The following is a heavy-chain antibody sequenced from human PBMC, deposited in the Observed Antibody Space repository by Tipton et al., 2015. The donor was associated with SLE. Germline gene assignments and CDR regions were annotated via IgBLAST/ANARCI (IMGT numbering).Heavy chain of an antibody. CDR1: GVSISSSSFY. D-gene: IGHD4-17*01. CDR2: MSYRGTT. Sequence: TLSLTCNVSGVSISSSSFYWGWIRQPPGKGLEWIGSMSYRGTTYYNPSLKSRVTISADTSKNQFSLRLRSLTAADTAVYYCARHAGDYAYFDSWGQGTLVTVSS. J-gene: IGHJ4*02. V-gene: IGHV4-39*01. CDR3: ARHAGDYAYFDS.